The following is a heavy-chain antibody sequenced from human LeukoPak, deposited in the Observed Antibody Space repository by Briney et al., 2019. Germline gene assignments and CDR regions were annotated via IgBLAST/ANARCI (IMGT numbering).Heavy chain of an antibody. V-gene: IGHV3-23*01. CDR3: AKEACGGDCYTPWYFDY. J-gene: IGHJ4*02. CDR2: ISGSGGST. CDR1: GFTFSSYA. Sequence: GGSLRLSCAASGFTFSSYAMSWVRQAPGKGLEWVSAISGSGGSTYHADSVKGRFTISRDNSKNTLYLQMNSLRAEDTAVYYCAKEACGGDCYTPWYFDYWGQGTLVTVSS. D-gene: IGHD2-21*02.